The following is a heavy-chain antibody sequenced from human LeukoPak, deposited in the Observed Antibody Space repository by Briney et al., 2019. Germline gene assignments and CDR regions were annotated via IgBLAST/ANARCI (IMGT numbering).Heavy chain of an antibody. CDR1: GGTFSSYA. CDR3: ASRDDYGGKLDP. Sequence: VASVKVSCKASGGTFSSYAISWVRQAPGQGLEWMGGIIPIFGTANYAQKFQGRVTITTDESTSTAYMELSSLRSEDTAVYYCASRDDYGGKLDPWGQGTLVTVYS. J-gene: IGHJ5*02. CDR2: IIPIFGTA. V-gene: IGHV1-69*05. D-gene: IGHD4-23*01.